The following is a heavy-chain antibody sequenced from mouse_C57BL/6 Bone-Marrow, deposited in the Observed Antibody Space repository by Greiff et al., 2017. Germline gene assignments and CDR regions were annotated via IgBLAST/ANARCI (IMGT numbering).Heavy chain of an antibody. Sequence: VQLQQSGAELVRPGASVKLSCTASGFNIKDDYMHWVKQRPEQGLEWIGWIDPENGDTEYASKFQGKATLTVDTSSSTAYMELHSLTSEDAAVYFCARLEFDGSSGDWYFDVWGTGTTVTVSS. D-gene: IGHD1-1*01. CDR3: ARLEFDGSSGDWYFDV. J-gene: IGHJ1*03. V-gene: IGHV14-4*01. CDR2: IDPENGDT. CDR1: GFNIKDDY.